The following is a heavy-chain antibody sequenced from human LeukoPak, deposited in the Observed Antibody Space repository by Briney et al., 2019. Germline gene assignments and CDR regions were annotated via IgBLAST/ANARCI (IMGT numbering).Heavy chain of an antibody. V-gene: IGHV3-33*06. CDR3: AKEEDYYDSSGYYLGPGRAFDI. CDR2: TWYDGSQK. CDR1: GFTFSSNG. D-gene: IGHD3-22*01. J-gene: IGHJ3*02. Sequence: GTSLRLSCAASGFTFSSNGMHWVRQAPGKGLEWVATTWYDGSQKYYADSVKGRFTISRDNSKNTLYLQMNSLRAEDTAVYYCAKEEDYYDSSGYYLGPGRAFDIWGQGTMVTVSS.